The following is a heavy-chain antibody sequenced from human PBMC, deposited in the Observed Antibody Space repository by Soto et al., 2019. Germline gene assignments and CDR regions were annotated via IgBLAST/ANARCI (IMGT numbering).Heavy chain of an antibody. J-gene: IGHJ4*02. V-gene: IGHV4-4*07. CDR1: DGSINTFY. Sequence: PSETLSLTCTVPDGSINTFYWSWVRQPAGKGLEWIGRIFSSGSTSFNPSLESRVAMSVDTSKNHFSLNLSSVTAADMAVYYCAREGSYSAYNFAHGIQLWSFDFWGQGALVTVSS. CDR3: AREGSYSAYNFAHGIQLWSFDF. D-gene: IGHD5-12*01. CDR2: IFSSGST.